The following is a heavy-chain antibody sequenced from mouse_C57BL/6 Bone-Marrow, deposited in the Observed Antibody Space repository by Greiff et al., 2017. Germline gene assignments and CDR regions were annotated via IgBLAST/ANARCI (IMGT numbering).Heavy chain of an antibody. CDR3: ARGYYNCFDY. CDR2: ISSGGSYT. Sequence: EVMLVESGGDLVKPGGSLKLSCAASGFTFSSYGMSWVRQTPDKRLEWVATISSGGSYTYYPDSVKGRFTISRDNAKNTLYLQMSSLKSEDAAMYYCARGYYNCFDYWGQGTTLTVSS. V-gene: IGHV5-6*02. J-gene: IGHJ2*01. CDR1: GFTFSSYG. D-gene: IGHD2-3*01.